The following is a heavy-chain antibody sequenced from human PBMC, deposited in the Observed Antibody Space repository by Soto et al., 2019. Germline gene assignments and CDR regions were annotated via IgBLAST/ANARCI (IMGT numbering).Heavy chain of an antibody. V-gene: IGHV3-74*01. D-gene: IGHD5-12*01. Sequence: EVQLEESGGGLVQPGGSLRLSCAAPGLTLSGYWLHWVRQAPGKGLVWVSRSNPDGGTTSHADSVEGRFTISRDNAKNTLYLEMNDLRVEDTAVYYCARVMSGGYDFNFWGQGTLVTVSS. J-gene: IGHJ4*02. CDR3: ARVMSGGYDFNF. CDR2: SNPDGGTT. CDR1: GLTLSGYW.